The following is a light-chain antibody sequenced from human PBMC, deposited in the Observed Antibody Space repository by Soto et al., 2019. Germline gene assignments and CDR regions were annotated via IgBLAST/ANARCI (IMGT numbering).Light chain of an antibody. CDR1: SSDVGAYDY. CDR2: DVS. V-gene: IGLV2-11*01. J-gene: IGLJ7*01. Sequence: QSALTQPPSVSGSPGQSVTISCTGTSSDVGAYDYVSWYQQHPGKAPKLMIYDVSKRPSGVPDRFSGSKSGNTASLTISGLQADDEADYFCCSYAGSYASDYVFGAGTQLTVL. CDR3: CSYAGSYASDYV.